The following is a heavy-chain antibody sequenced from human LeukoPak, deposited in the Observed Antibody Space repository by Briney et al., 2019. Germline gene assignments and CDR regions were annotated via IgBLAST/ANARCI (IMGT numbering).Heavy chain of an antibody. Sequence: PGGSLRLSCAASGFTFGSYGMHWVRQAPGKGLEWVAVISYDGSNKYYTDSVKGRFTISRDNSKNTLYLQMSSLRAEDTAVYYCVKSPPLWFGLMDVWGQGTTVTVSS. CDR1: GFTFGSYG. J-gene: IGHJ6*02. CDR2: ISYDGSNK. CDR3: VKSPPLWFGLMDV. V-gene: IGHV3-30*18. D-gene: IGHD3-10*01.